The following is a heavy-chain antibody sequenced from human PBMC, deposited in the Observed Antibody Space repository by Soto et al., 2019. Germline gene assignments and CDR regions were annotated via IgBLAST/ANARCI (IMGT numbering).Heavy chain of an antibody. J-gene: IGHJ6*02. D-gene: IGHD2-21*01. CDR2: IIPIFGTA. CDR1: GGTFSSYA. Sequence: QVQLVQSGAEVKKPWSSVKVSCKASGGTFSSYAISWVRQAPGQGLEWMGGIIPIFGTANYAQKFQGRVTITADESTSTAYMELSSLRSEDTAVYYCARILVGVLYYGMDVWGQGTTVTVSS. CDR3: ARILVGVLYYGMDV. V-gene: IGHV1-69*01.